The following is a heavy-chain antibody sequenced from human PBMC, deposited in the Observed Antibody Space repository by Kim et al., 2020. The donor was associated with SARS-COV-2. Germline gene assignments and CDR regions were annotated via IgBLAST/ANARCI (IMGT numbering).Heavy chain of an antibody. V-gene: IGHV3-74*01. J-gene: IGHJ3*01. CDR3: AKVFVYCGYGNLFYVSF. CDR2: MSDDGANT. CDR1: GFTFANYC. Sequence: GGSLRLSCVASGFTFANYCMHWVRQVPGKGLVWVAGMSDDGANTFYADSVRGRFTISRDNSKNTLYLQMNSLGGEDTALYYCAKVFVYCGYGNLFYVSF. D-gene: IGHD5-12*01.